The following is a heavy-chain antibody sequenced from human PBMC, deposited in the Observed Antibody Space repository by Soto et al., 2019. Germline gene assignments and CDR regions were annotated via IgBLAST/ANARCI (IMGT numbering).Heavy chain of an antibody. CDR3: ATRVLGDRHKQWLVPFDY. Sequence: GGSLRLSCAASGFTFSSYAMSWVRQAPGKGLEWVSAISGSGGSTYYADSVKGRFTISRDNSKNTLYLQMNSLRAEDPAVYYCATRVLGDRHKQWLVPFDYWGQGTLVTVSS. CDR2: ISGSGGST. CDR1: GFTFSSYA. J-gene: IGHJ4*02. V-gene: IGHV3-23*01. D-gene: IGHD6-19*01.